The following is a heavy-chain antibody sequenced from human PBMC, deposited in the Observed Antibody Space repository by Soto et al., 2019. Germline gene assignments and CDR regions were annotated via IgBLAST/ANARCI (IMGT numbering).Heavy chain of an antibody. D-gene: IGHD1-1*01. CDR1: GFTFSSYA. CDR3: AKGRGQNWNIDY. V-gene: IGHV3-23*01. J-gene: IGHJ4*02. Sequence: EVQLLESGGGSVQPGGSLRLSCVASGFTFSSYAMHRVRRPPGKGLEWVSSISGSGGTAYYADSVKGRYSISRDSLVNTLYLQMNSLRAEDTAVYYCAKGRGQNWNIDYWGQGTLVTVSP. CDR2: ISGSGGTA.